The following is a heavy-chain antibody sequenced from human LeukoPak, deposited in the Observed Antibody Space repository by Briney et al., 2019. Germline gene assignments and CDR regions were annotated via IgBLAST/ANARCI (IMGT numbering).Heavy chain of an antibody. V-gene: IGHV1-2*02. CDR1: GYTFTSYY. CDR2: INPNSGGT. Sequence: ASVKVSCKASGYTFTSYYMYWVRQAPGQGLEWMGWINPNSGGTNYAQKFQGRVTMTRDTSISTAYMELSRLRSDDTAVYYCARDADSGSYDYWGQGTLVTVSS. CDR3: ARDADSGSYDY. D-gene: IGHD1-26*01. J-gene: IGHJ4*02.